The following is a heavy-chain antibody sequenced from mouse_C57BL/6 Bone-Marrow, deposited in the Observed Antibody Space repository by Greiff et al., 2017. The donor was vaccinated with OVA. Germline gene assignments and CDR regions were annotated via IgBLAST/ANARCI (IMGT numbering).Heavy chain of an antibody. CDR2: ISGGGGNT. J-gene: IGHJ2*01. Sequence: EVKLVESGGGLVKPGGSLKLSCAASGFTFSSYTMSWVRQTPEKRLEWVATISGGGGNTYYPDSVKGRFTISRDNAKNTLYLQMSSLRSEDTALYYCARRIYGNYPFDYWGPGTTLTVSS. CDR3: ARRIYGNYPFDY. V-gene: IGHV5-9*01. CDR1: GFTFSSYT. D-gene: IGHD2-1*01.